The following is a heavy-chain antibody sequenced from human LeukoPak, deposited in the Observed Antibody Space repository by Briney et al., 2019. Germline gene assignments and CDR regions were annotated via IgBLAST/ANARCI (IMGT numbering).Heavy chain of an antibody. J-gene: IGHJ3*02. CDR3: AKEMATKMAFDI. CDR1: GFTFSDYY. D-gene: IGHD5-24*01. Sequence: GGSLRLSCAASGFTFSDYYMSWIRQAPGKGLEWVSYISSSGSTIYYADSVKGRFTISRDNAKNSLYLQMNSLRAEDTAVYYCAKEMATKMAFDIWGQGTMATVSS. CDR2: ISSSGSTI. V-gene: IGHV3-11*04.